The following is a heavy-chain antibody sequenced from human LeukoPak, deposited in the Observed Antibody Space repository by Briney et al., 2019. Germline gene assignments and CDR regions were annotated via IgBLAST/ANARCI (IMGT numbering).Heavy chain of an antibody. CDR1: GGSISSSSYF. J-gene: IGHJ5*02. V-gene: IGHV4-39*07. CDR3: ASDGP. CDR2: IYHSGST. Sequence: SETLSLTCTVSGGSISSSSYFWGWIRQPPGKGLEWIGEIYHSGSTNYNPSLKSRVTISVDKSKNQFSLKLSSVTAADTAVYYCASDGPWGQGTLVTVSS.